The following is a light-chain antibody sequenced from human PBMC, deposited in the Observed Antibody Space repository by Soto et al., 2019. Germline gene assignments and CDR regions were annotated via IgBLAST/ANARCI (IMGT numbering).Light chain of an antibody. CDR3: AAWDDSLSGWV. CDR2: TNN. Sequence: QSVLTQPPSASGTPGQRVTISCSGSSSNIGTTSVYWYQQLPGTAPKLLIHTNNQRPSGVPDRFSGSKAGTSASLTISGLRPEDEADYYCAAWDDSLSGWVFGGGTKVTVL. J-gene: IGLJ3*02. CDR1: SSNIGTTS. V-gene: IGLV1-47*01.